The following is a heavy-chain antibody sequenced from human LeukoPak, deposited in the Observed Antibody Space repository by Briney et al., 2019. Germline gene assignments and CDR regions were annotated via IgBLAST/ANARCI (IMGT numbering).Heavy chain of an antibody. V-gene: IGHV3-30-3*01. CDR2: ISYDGSNK. Sequence: GGSLRLSCAASGFTFSSYAMHWVRQAPGKGLEWVAVISYDGSNKYYADSVKGRFTISRDNSKNTLYLQMNSLRAEDTAVYHCARDTTRSGGSCQFDYWGQGTLVTVSS. J-gene: IGHJ4*02. D-gene: IGHD2-15*01. CDR3: ARDTTRSGGSCQFDY. CDR1: GFTFSSYA.